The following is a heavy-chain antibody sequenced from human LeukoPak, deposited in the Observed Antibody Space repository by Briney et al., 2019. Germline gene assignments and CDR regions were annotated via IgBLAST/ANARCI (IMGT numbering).Heavy chain of an antibody. Sequence: GSSVKVSCKASGGTFSSYAISWVRQAPGQGLEWMGGIIPIFSTANYAQKFQGRVTITADKSTSTAYMELSSLRSEDTAVYYCARDSPGGSGSHYFDYWGQGTLVTVSS. J-gene: IGHJ4*02. CDR1: GGTFSSYA. CDR3: ARDSPGGSGSHYFDY. CDR2: IIPIFSTA. V-gene: IGHV1-69*06. D-gene: IGHD3-10*01.